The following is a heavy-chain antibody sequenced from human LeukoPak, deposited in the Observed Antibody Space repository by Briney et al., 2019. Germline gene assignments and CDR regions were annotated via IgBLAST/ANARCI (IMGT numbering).Heavy chain of an antibody. CDR2: INAGNGNT. D-gene: IGHD7-27*01. V-gene: IGHV1-3*01. CDR3: ARDQANWGLEDAFDI. Sequence: ASVKVSCEASGYTFTSYTMHWVRQAPGQRLEWMGWINAGNGNTKYSQNFQGRVTITRDTSASTAYMELSSLRSEDTAVYYCARDQANWGLEDAFDIWGQGTMVTVSS. CDR1: GYTFTSYT. J-gene: IGHJ3*02.